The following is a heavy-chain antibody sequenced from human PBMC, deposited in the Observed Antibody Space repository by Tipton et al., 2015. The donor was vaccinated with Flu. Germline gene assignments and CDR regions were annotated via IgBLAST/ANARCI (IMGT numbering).Heavy chain of an antibody. CDR2: IGGSGGST. CDR3: VRDQSISGTGPHFDY. D-gene: IGHD1/OR15-1a*01. Sequence: LSLTCAASGFTFSSYVVSWVRQAPGKGLEWVSAIGGSGGSTYYADSVKGRFTISRDNAKNTLHLQMNNPKAEDTAVYFCVRDQSISGTGPHFDYWGQGIVVTVSS. J-gene: IGHJ4*02. V-gene: IGHV3-23*01. CDR1: GFTFSSYV.